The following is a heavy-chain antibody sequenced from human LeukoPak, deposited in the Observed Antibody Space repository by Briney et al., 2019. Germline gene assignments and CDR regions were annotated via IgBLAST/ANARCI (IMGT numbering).Heavy chain of an antibody. J-gene: IGHJ4*02. CDR1: GFIFNSYG. D-gene: IGHD7-27*01. V-gene: IGHV3-23*01. CDR3: AKDRSWGLDY. CDR2: LSGSGDTT. Sequence: SGGSLRLSCAASGFIFNSYGMSWVRQAPGKGLEWVSALSGSGDTTYYADSVKGRFTISRDNSKNTLYLQMNSLRAEDTAIYYCAKDRSWGLDYWGQGTLVTVSS.